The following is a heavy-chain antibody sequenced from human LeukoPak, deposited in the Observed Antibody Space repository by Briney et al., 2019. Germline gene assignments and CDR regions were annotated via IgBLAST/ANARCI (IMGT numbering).Heavy chain of an antibody. CDR3: ARDRDSSGWYYFDY. V-gene: IGHV3-33*01. CDR2: IWYDGSNK. D-gene: IGHD6-19*01. CDR1: GFTFSSYG. Sequence: GGSLRLSCAASGFTFSSYGMHWVRQAPGKGLEWVAVIWYDGSNKYYADSVKGRFTISRDNSKNTLYLQMNSLRAEDTAVYYCARDRDSSGWYYFDYWGQGTPFTVSS. J-gene: IGHJ4*02.